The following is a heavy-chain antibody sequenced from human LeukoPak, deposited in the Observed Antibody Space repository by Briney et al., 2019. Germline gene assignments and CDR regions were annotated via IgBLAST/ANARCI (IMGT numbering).Heavy chain of an antibody. CDR2: IYYSGST. J-gene: IGHJ4*02. CDR1: GGSISSYY. Sequence: SETLSLTCTVSGGSISSYYWSWIRQPPGKGLEWIGYIYYSGSTNYNPSLKSRVTISVDTSKNQFSLKLSSVTAADTAVYYCARHLGWELLTPFDYWGQGTLVTVSS. D-gene: IGHD1-26*01. V-gene: IGHV4-59*08. CDR3: ARHLGWELLTPFDY.